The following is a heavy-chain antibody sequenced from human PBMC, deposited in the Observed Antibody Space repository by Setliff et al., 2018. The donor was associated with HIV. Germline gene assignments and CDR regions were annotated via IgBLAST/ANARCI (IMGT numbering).Heavy chain of an antibody. J-gene: IGHJ4*02. V-gene: IGHV3-66*02. Sequence: SCAASGLTFSSYAMSWVRQAPGKGLEWVSVIYIDGSTYYADSVRGRFTISRDNYKNTLYLQMKSLRAEDTAVYYCAREDPPADFHFWSGRLADWGQGSLVTVSS. CDR3: AREDPPADFHFWSGRLAD. CDR1: GLTFSSYA. CDR2: IYIDGST. D-gene: IGHD3-3*02.